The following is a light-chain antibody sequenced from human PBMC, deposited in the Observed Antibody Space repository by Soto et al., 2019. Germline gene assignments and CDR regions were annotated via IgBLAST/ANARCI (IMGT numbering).Light chain of an antibody. V-gene: IGKV3-15*01. CDR2: GAS. CDR3: QEYNTWPWT. Sequence: ETVMTQSPATLSVSPGERATLSCRASQSVNSNLAWYQQKLGQAPRVLIYGASTRATGIPDRFSGSGSGTEFILTISSLQSEDFAVYYCQEYNTWPWTFGGGTKVDIK. CDR1: QSVNSN. J-gene: IGKJ4*02.